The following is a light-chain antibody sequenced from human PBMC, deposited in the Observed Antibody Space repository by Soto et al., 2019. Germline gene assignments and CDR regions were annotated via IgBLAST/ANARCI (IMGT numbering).Light chain of an antibody. CDR1: QSVYSN. CDR2: VAS. CDR3: QQYQSWPLT. V-gene: IGKV3-15*01. Sequence: EIVMTQSPATLSVSPGERATLSCRASQSVYSNLAWYQQTPGQAPRLLIYVASTRATGIRARFSGSGSGTEFTLTISSLQSEDCAVYYCQQYQSWPLTFGGGTTVEIK. J-gene: IGKJ4*01.